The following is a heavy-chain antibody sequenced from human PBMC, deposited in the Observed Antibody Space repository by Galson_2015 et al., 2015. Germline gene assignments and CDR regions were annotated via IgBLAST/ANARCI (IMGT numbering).Heavy chain of an antibody. CDR3: ARDYCTNGVCYIGY. CDR1: GYTFTSYG. J-gene: IGHJ4*02. V-gene: IGHV1-18*01. D-gene: IGHD2-8*01. Sequence: QSGAEVKKPGASVTVSCKASGYTFTSYGISWVRQAPGQGLELMGWISAYNGDTKYVKNLQGRVTMTTDTSTSTAYMELRSLRSDDTAVYYCARDYCTNGVCYIGYWGQGTLVTVSS. CDR2: ISAYNGDT.